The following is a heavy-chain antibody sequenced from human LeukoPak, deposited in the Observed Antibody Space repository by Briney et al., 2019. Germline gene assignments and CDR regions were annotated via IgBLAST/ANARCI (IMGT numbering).Heavy chain of an antibody. J-gene: IGHJ6*02. CDR2: IYYSGST. CDR1: GGSISSYY. D-gene: IGHD6-13*01. Sequence: SETLSLTCTVSGGSISSYYWSWIRQPPGKGLEWIGDIYYSGSTNSNPSLKSRVTISVDTSKKQISLKLSSVTAADTAVYYCAGIALGHYYYGMDVWGQGTTVTVS. V-gene: IGHV4-59*01. CDR3: AGIALGHYYYGMDV.